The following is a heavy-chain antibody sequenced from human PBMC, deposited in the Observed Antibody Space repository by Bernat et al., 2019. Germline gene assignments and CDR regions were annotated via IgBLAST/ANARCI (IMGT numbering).Heavy chain of an antibody. CDR3: ARDFLKGKALDY. J-gene: IGHJ4*02. CDR2: IWYDGSNK. D-gene: IGHD3-10*01. V-gene: IGHV3-33*01. Sequence: QVQLVESGGGVVQPGRSLRLSCAASGFTFSTYGMHWVRQAPGKGLEWLAVIWYDGSNKYYADSVKGRFTISRDNSKNTLYLQMNSLRAEDTAVYYCARDFLKGKALDYWGQGTLVTVSS. CDR1: GFTFSTYG.